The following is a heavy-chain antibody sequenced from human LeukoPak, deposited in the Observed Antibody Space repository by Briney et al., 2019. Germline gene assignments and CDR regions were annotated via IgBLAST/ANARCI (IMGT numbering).Heavy chain of an antibody. Sequence: SETLSLTCAVYGGSFSGYYWSWIRQPPGKGLEWIGEINHSGSTNYNPSLKSRVTISVDTSKNQFFLKLSSVTAADTAVYYCARGRVYCSGGSCRQYYYMDVWGKGTTVTVSS. J-gene: IGHJ6*03. CDR3: ARGRVYCSGGSCRQYYYMDV. D-gene: IGHD2-15*01. V-gene: IGHV4-34*01. CDR1: GGSFSGYY. CDR2: INHSGST.